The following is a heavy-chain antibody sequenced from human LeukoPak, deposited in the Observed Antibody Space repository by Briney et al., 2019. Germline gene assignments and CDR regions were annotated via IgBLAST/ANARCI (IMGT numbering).Heavy chain of an antibody. CDR3: ARLREIPVFGVVTKSTSYFDY. J-gene: IGHJ4*02. V-gene: IGHV3-7*01. D-gene: IGHD3-3*01. CDR1: GFSFSSNW. Sequence: GGSLRLSCAASGFSFSSNWMHWVRQAPGKGLELVANIKQDRSEKYYVDSVKGRFTISRDNAKNSLYLQMNSLRAEDTAVYYCARLREIPVFGVVTKSTSYFDYWGQGTLVTVSS. CDR2: IKQDRSEK.